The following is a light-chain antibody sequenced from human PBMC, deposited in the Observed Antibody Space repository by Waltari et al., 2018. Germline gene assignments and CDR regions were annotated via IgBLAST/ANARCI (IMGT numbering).Light chain of an antibody. CDR1: SNDVGGYEH. CDR2: DVF. Sequence: QSALTQPPSASGSPGQSVTISCTGTSNDVGGYEHVSWYQQHPGKAPKLIIYDVFKRPSGVPDRFSGSKSGNTASLTVSGLQADDDADYFCCSYAGRNDLVFGGGTKLTVL. CDR3: CSYAGRNDLV. V-gene: IGLV2-8*01. J-gene: IGLJ2*01.